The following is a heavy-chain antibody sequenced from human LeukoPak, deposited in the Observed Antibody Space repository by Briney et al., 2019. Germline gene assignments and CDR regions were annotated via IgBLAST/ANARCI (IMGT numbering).Heavy chain of an antibody. D-gene: IGHD5-18*01. CDR2: ISYDGSNK. Sequence: GGSLRLSCAASGFTFSSYAMHWVRQAPGKGLEWVAVISYDGSNKYYADSVKGRFTISRDNSKNTLYLQMNSLRAEDTAVYYCARARDVDTAIDYSGQGTLVTVSS. CDR1: GFTFSSYA. J-gene: IGHJ4*02. CDR3: ARARDVDTAIDY. V-gene: IGHV3-30*04.